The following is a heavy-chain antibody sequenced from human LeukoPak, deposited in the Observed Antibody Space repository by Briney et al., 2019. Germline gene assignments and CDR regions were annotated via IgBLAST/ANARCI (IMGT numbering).Heavy chain of an antibody. CDR1: GFTFSNYW. J-gene: IGHJ1*01. CDR2: IRQDGGEK. CDR3: MRQNRAYYFGH. V-gene: IGHV3-7*01. Sequence: AGGSLRLSCAASGFTFSNYWMSWGRQAPGKGLEWAANIRQDGGEKNYVDSVKGRFSISRDNGKNSLYLQMNSLRVEDTAVYYCMRQNRAYYFGHWGQGTLVTVSS. D-gene: IGHD3-10*01.